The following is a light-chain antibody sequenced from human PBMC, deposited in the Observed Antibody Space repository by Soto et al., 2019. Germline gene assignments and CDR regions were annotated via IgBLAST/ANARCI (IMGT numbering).Light chain of an antibody. CDR2: DVT. CDR1: SSDVGGYDY. CDR3: ISYASINPYV. J-gene: IGLJ1*01. Sequence: QSALTQPASVSGSPGQSITISCTGTSSDVGGYDYVSWYQQHTGKAPKLMIYDVTNRPSGVSNRFSGSKSGNTASLTISGLQAADEPDYYCISYASINPYVFGTGPKGT. V-gene: IGLV2-14*01.